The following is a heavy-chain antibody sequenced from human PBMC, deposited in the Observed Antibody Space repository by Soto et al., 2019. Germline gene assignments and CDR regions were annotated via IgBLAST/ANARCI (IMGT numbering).Heavy chain of an antibody. D-gene: IGHD3-10*01. CDR3: ARDIWFGPYYYYYYGMDV. Sequence: HPGGSLRLSCAASGFTFSSYGMHWVRQAPGKGLEWVAVIWYDGSNKYYADSVKGRFTISRDNSKNTLYLQMNSLRAEDTAVYYCARDIWFGPYYYYYYGMDVWGQGTTVTVSS. J-gene: IGHJ6*02. CDR2: IWYDGSNK. V-gene: IGHV3-33*01. CDR1: GFTFSSYG.